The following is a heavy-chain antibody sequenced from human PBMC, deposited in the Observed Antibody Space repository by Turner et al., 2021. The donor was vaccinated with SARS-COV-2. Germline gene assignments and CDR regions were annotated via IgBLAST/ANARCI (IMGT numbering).Heavy chain of an antibody. CDR3: SKGRGGYGDNYFDF. CDR2: ISYDGNER. CDR1: GFTFSDFG. J-gene: IGHJ4*02. V-gene: IGHV3-30*18. Sequence: QVQLVESGGGVVQPGKSLRLSCAVSGFTFSDFGMHWVRQDPGKGREWVGTISYDGNERYYGDSVKGRITISRDNSRNTLSLQMRSLRAEDTAIYYCSKGRGGYGDNYFDFWGQGTLVSVSS. D-gene: IGHD4-17*01.